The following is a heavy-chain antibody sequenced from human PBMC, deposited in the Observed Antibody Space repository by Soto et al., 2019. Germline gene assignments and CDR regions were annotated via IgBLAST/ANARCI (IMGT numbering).Heavy chain of an antibody. CDR1: GYTFTSYA. Sequence: ASVKVSCKASGYTFTSYAMHWVRQAPGQRLEWMGWINAGNGNTKYSQKFQGRVTITRDTSASTAYMELSSLRSEDTAVYYCASKYPAVSKYCSSTSCYLAAFDIWGQGTMVTVSS. CDR3: ASKYPAVSKYCSSTSCYLAAFDI. J-gene: IGHJ3*02. D-gene: IGHD2-2*01. V-gene: IGHV1-3*01. CDR2: INAGNGNT.